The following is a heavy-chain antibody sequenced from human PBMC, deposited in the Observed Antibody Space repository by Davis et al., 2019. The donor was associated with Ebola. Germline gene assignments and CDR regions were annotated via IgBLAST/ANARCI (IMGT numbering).Heavy chain of an antibody. J-gene: IGHJ5*02. CDR2: ISSSGSTI. Sequence: GESLKISCAASGFTFSDYYMSWIRQAPGKGLEWLSYISSSGSTIHYADSVKGRFTISRDNAKNSSYLQMNSLRAEDTAVYYCARGCSSTSCSGWFDPWGQGTLVTVSS. CDR3: ARGCSSTSCSGWFDP. V-gene: IGHV3-11*01. D-gene: IGHD2-2*01. CDR1: GFTFSDYY.